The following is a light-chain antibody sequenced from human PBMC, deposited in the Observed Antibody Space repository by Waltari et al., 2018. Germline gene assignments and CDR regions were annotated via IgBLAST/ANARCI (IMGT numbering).Light chain of an antibody. J-gene: IGLJ2*01. Sequence: QPAMTQPPSVSGSPGQSVTISCTGTSSDVGSYNLVSWYQQPPGPAPTLLIYEVSDRPSGVPNRFSVSKSGNTASLTISGLQAEDEADYYCSSYTSSSTFNVVFGGGTKLTVL. CDR1: SSDVGSYNL. CDR3: SSYTSSSTFNVV. CDR2: EVS. V-gene: IGLV2-18*02.